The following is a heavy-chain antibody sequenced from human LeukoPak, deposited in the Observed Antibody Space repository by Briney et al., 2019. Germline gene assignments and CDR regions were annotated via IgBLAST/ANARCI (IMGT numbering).Heavy chain of an antibody. V-gene: IGHV4-39*07. Sequence: SETLSLTCTVSGGSISSSSYYWGWIRQPPGKGLEWIGSIYYSGSTYYNPSLKSRVTISVDTSKNQFSLKLSSVTAADTAVYYCAGKSTTVTNAFDIWGQGTMVTVSS. CDR1: GGSISSSSYY. D-gene: IGHD4-17*01. J-gene: IGHJ3*02. CDR3: AGKSTTVTNAFDI. CDR2: IYYSGST.